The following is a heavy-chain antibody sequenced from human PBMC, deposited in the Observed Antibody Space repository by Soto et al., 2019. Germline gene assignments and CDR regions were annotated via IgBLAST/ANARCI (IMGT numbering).Heavy chain of an antibody. J-gene: IGHJ6*03. Sequence: GLLQRIRWKGVGDKCANYGGSRVRQMPGKGLEWMGIIYPGDSDTRYSPSFQGQVTISADKSISTAYLQWSSLKASDTAMYYCARLDREENQGIPSAYYYYMDVWGEGTTVTVSS. V-gene: IGHV5-51*01. CDR2: IYPGDSDT. CDR1: GDKCANYG. D-gene: IGHD1-26*01. CDR3: ARLDREENQGIPSAYYYYMDV.